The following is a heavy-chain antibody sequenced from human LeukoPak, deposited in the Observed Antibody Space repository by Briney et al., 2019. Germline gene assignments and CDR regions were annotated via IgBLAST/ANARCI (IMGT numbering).Heavy chain of an antibody. CDR3: AGGGTTVTYDY. Sequence: SETLSLTCTVSGGSISSYYWSWIRQPPGKGLEWIGYIYYSGSTNYNPSLKSRVTISVDTSKNQFSLKLSSVTAADTAVYYCAGGGTTVTYDYLGQGTLVTVSS. V-gene: IGHV4-59*01. D-gene: IGHD4-17*01. CDR1: GGSISSYY. J-gene: IGHJ4*02. CDR2: IYYSGST.